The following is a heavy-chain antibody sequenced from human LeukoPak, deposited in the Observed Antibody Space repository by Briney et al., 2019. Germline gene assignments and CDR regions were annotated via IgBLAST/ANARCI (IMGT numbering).Heavy chain of an antibody. CDR3: AKAMSTDHYDSKGFYRVDFDS. V-gene: IGHV3-23*01. J-gene: IGHJ4*02. CDR1: GFTFSTYA. CDR2: LSNSGGSGGTT. D-gene: IGHD3-22*01. Sequence: PGGSLRLSCAASGFTFSTYAMSWVRQAPGKGLEWVSALSNSGGSGGTTYFADSVKGRFSISRDNSKSTLYLQLSSLTAEHTAVYYCAKAMSTDHYDSKGFYRVDFDSWGQGTLVTVSS.